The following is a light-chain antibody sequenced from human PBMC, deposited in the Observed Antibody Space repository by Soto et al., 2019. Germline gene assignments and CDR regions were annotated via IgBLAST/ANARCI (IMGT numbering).Light chain of an antibody. J-gene: IGKJ5*01. Sequence: DIQMTQSPSSLSASVGDRVTITCRASQGISSYLAWYQQKPGKAPKLLIYAASNLQSGVPPRFSGSGSGTDFTLTISSLQPEDFATYFCQQANSFPITFGQGTRLEIK. V-gene: IGKV1-12*01. CDR2: AAS. CDR1: QGISSY. CDR3: QQANSFPIT.